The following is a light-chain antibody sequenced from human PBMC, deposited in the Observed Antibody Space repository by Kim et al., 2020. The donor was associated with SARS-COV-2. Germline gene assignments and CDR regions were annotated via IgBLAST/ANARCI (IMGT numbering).Light chain of an antibody. J-gene: IGKJ1*01. V-gene: IGKV3-15*01. Sequence: SVSPEERATLSCRASQRVSSNLAWYQQKPGQAPRLLIYGASTRATGIPARFSGSGSGTEFTLTISSLQSEDFAVYYCQQYNNWWTFGQGTKVDIK. CDR2: GAS. CDR3: QQYNNWWT. CDR1: QRVSSN.